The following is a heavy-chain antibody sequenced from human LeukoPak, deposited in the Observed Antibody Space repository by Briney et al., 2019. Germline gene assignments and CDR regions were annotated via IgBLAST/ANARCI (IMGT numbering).Heavy chain of an antibody. CDR1: GDSFSYFY. CDR3: ARGSSKLWFGELLSLPPDY. Sequence: SETLSLTCTVSGDSFSYFYWSWIRQPPGKGLEWIGYIYYSGSTNYNPSLKSRVTISVDTSKNQFSLKLSSVTAADTAVYYCARGSSKLWFGELLSLPPDYWGQGTLVTVSS. CDR2: IYYSGST. V-gene: IGHV4-59*01. D-gene: IGHD3-10*01. J-gene: IGHJ4*02.